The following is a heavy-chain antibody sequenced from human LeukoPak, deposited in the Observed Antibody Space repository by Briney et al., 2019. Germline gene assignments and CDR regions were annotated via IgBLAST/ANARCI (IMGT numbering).Heavy chain of an antibody. CDR1: GYTFTGYY. CDR3: ARGALVGAAAGSFDP. D-gene: IGHD6-13*01. J-gene: IGHJ5*02. Sequence: ASVKVSCTASGYTFTGYYIHWVRQAPGQGLEWMGWINPNSGGTNYAQKFQGRVTMTRDTSISTVYMELSRLRSDDTAVYHCARGALVGAAAGSFDPWGQGTLVTVSS. V-gene: IGHV1-2*02. CDR2: INPNSGGT.